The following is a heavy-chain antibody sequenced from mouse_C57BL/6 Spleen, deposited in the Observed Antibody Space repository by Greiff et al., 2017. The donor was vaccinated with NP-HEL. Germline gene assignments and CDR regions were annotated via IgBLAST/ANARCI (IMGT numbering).Heavy chain of an antibody. Sequence: VQLQQSGAELVRPGASVTLSCKASGYTFTDYEMHWVKQTPVHGLEWIGAIDPETGGTAYNQKFKGKAILTADKSSSTAYRELRSLTSEDSAVYYCTRIWGFAYWGQGTLVTVSA. V-gene: IGHV1-15*01. D-gene: IGHD4-1*01. CDR3: TRIWGFAY. CDR1: GYTFTDYE. CDR2: IDPETGGT. J-gene: IGHJ3*01.